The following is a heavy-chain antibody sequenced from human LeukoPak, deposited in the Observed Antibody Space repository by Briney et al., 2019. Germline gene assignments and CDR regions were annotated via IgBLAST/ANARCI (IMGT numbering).Heavy chain of an antibody. J-gene: IGHJ4*02. CDR2: ISGSGGST. Sequence: GGSLRLSCAASGLTFSSYAMSWVRQAPGKGLEWVSAISGSGGSTYYADSVKGRFTISRDNSKNTLYLQMNSLRAEDTAVYYCAKGLANWGSRAYYFDYWGQGTLVTVSS. D-gene: IGHD7-27*01. V-gene: IGHV3-23*01. CDR1: GLTFSSYA. CDR3: AKGLANWGSRAYYFDY.